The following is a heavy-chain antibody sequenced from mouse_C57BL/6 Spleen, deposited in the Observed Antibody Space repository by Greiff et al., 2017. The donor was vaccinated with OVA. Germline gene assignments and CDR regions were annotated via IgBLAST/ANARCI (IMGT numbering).Heavy chain of an antibody. J-gene: IGHJ1*03. CDR1: GFTFSDYG. D-gene: IGHD2-4*01. V-gene: IGHV5-17*01. CDR3: ARERLRALDV. Sequence: EVKVVESGGGLVKPGGSLKLSCAASGFTFSDYGMHWVRQAPEKGLEWVAYISSGSSTIYYADTVKGRFTIPRDNAKNTLFLQMTSLRSEDTAMYYCARERLRALDVWGTGTTVTVSS. CDR2: ISSGSSTI.